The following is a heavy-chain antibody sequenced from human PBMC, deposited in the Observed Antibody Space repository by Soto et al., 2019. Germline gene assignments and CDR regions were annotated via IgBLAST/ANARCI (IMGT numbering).Heavy chain of an antibody. V-gene: IGHV3-33*01. CDR2: IWYDGSNK. CDR3: ARSSGIPAYSYGSPDY. CDR1: GFTFSSYG. J-gene: IGHJ4*02. D-gene: IGHD5-18*01. Sequence: GGSLRLSCAASGFTFSSYGMHWVRQAPGKGLEWVAVIWYDGSNKYYADSVKGRFTISRDNSKNTLYLQMNSLRAEDTAVYYCARSSGIPAYSYGSPDYWGQGTLVTVSS.